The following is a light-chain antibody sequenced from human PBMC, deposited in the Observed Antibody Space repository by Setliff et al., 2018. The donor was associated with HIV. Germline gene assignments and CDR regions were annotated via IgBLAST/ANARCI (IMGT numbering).Light chain of an antibody. V-gene: IGLV2-11*01. CDR2: EVS. Sequence: QSALAQPRSVSGSPGQSVTISCTGTSSDVGTYNYVSWYQQHPGKAPKLMIFEVSKRPSGVPDRFSGSKSGNTASLTISGLRSEDEADYYCAAWDDSLSAYVFGTGTKVTVL. CDR1: SSDVGTYNY. J-gene: IGLJ1*01. CDR3: AAWDDSLSAYV.